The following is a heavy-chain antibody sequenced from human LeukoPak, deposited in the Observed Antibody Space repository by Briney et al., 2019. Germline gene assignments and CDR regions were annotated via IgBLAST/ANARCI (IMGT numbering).Heavy chain of an antibody. Sequence: GGSLRLSCAASGFTFSSYAMSWVRQAPGKGLGWVSAISGSGGSTYYADSVKGRFTISRDNSKNTLYLQMNSLRAEDTAVYYCANLMGSSGWYYFDYWGQGTLVTVSS. CDR1: GFTFSSYA. V-gene: IGHV3-23*01. CDR3: ANLMGSSGWYYFDY. CDR2: ISGSGGST. D-gene: IGHD6-19*01. J-gene: IGHJ4*02.